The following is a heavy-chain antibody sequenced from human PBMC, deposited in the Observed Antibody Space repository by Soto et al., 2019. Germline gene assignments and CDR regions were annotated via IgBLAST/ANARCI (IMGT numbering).Heavy chain of an antibody. CDR3: ARDKITGLFDY. J-gene: IGHJ4*02. D-gene: IGHD2-8*02. CDR2: INHSGST. Sequence: SETLSLTCAVSGGSISSGGYYWTWIRQPPGTGLEWIGEINHSGSTNYNPSLKSRVTISVDTSKNQFSLRLTSVTAADTAVYYCARDKITGLFDYWGQGTLVTVSS. CDR1: GGSISSGGYY. V-gene: IGHV4-34*01.